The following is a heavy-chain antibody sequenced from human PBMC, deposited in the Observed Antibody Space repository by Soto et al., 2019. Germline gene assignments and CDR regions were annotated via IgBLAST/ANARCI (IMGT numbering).Heavy chain of an antibody. Sequence: QVQLVESGGGVVKPGWSLRLSFAAPGFSISVYAMEWVRKAQGKGLEWVALISYDGSNTYYADSVKGRFTISRDNSKDTLFLQMTGLRREDTAVYYCAKGAGDRLSLGMDVWGQGTTVTVSS. CDR3: AKGAGDRLSLGMDV. J-gene: IGHJ6*02. CDR1: GFSISVYA. V-gene: IGHV3-30*18. CDR2: ISYDGSNT. D-gene: IGHD1-26*01.